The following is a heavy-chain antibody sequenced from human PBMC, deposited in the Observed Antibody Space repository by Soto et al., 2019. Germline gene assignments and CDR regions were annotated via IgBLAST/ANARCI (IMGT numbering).Heavy chain of an antibody. V-gene: IGHV3-30-3*01. CDR3: ARDFTSVVVMPLGY. J-gene: IGHJ4*02. Sequence: GGSLRLSCSASGFTFSSYAMHWVRQAPGKGLEWVAVISYDGSNKYYADSVKGRFTISRDNSKNTLYLQMNSLRAEDTAVYYCARDFTSVVVMPLGYWGQGT. CDR2: ISYDGSNK. D-gene: IGHD3-22*01. CDR1: GFTFSSYA.